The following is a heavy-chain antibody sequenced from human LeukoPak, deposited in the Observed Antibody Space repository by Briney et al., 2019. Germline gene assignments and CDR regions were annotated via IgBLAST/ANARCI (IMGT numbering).Heavy chain of an antibody. D-gene: IGHD3-3*01. J-gene: IGHJ6*03. CDR3: ARGKRFHYYYYYMDV. V-gene: IGHV4-34*01. Sequence: SETLSLTCAVYGGSFSGYYWSWIRQPPGKGLEWIGEINHSGGTNYNPSLKSRVNISVDTSKNQFSLKLSSVTAADTAVYYCARGKRFHYYYYYMDVWGKGTTVTVSS. CDR2: INHSGGT. CDR1: GGSFSGYY.